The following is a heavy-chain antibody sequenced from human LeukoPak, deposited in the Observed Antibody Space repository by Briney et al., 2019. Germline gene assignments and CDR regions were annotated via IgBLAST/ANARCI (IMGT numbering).Heavy chain of an antibody. CDR3: ARDSGLTGYLWYFDY. J-gene: IGHJ4*02. CDR1: GYTFTGYY. CDR2: INPNSGGT. V-gene: IGHV1-2*02. Sequence: ASVKVSCKASGYTFTGYYMHWVRQAPGQGLEWMGWINPNSGGTNYAQKFQGRVTMTRDTSTSTVYMELSSLRSEDTAVYYCARDSGLTGYLWYFDYWGQGTLVTVSS. D-gene: IGHD6-25*01.